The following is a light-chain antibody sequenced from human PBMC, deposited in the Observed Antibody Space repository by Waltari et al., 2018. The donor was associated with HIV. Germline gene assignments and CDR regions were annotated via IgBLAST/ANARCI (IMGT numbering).Light chain of an antibody. Sequence: QSVLTQPPSVSGAPGQRVTISCTGSSSNLGAGYTVSWYRQLPGTAPKLLIHSNTNRPSGVPDRFSGSKSGTSAALAITGLQADDEADYYCQSYDSSLSGYVFGTGTKVTVL. CDR3: QSYDSSLSGYV. CDR1: SSNLGAGYT. J-gene: IGLJ1*01. CDR2: SNT. V-gene: IGLV1-40*01.